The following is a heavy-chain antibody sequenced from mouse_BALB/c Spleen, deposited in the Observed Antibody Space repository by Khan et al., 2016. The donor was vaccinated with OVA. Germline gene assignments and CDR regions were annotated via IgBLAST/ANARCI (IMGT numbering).Heavy chain of an antibody. CDR2: IDPFNGGT. V-gene: IGHV1S135*01. J-gene: IGHJ3*01. CDR3: TRLGTTGWFTD. CDR1: GYSFTNYY. Sequence: VQLKESGPELMKPGASVKISCKASGYSFTNYYIHWVKQSHGQSLEWIGYIDPFNGGTTYNQKFRGTATLTVDKSSSTAYMHLSSLTSEDSAVYYCTRLGTTGWFTDWGQGTLVTVSA. D-gene: IGHD2-13*01.